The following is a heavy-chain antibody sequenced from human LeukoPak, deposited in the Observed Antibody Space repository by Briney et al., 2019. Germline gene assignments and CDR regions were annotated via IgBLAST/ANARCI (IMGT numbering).Heavy chain of an antibody. CDR3: ARMTVYSSSWLAYYMDV. D-gene: IGHD6-13*01. CDR1: GFTFSDYY. CDR2: ISSSGSII. V-gene: IGHV3-11*04. Sequence: GGSLRLSCAASGFTFSDYYMTWIRQAPGKGLEWVSYISSSGSIIYYADSVKGRFTISRDNAKNSLYLQMNSLRAEDTAVYYCARMTVYSSSWLAYYMDVWGKGTTVTVSS. J-gene: IGHJ6*03.